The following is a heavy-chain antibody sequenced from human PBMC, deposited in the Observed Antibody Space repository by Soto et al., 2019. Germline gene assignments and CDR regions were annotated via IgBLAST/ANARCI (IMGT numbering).Heavy chain of an antibody. D-gene: IGHD3-22*01. J-gene: IGHJ4*02. CDR3: AREEHLNYDSSGYYPLLY. CDR2: IWYDGSNK. Sequence: GGSLRLSCAASGFTFSSYGMHWVRQAPGKGLEWVAVIWYDGSNKYYADSVKGRFTISRDNSKNTLYLQMNSLRAEDTAVYYCAREEHLNYDSSGYYPLLYWGQGTLVTVSS. V-gene: IGHV3-33*01. CDR1: GFTFSSYG.